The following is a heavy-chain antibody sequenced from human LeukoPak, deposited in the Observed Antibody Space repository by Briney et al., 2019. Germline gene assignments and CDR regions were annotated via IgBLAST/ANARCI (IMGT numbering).Heavy chain of an antibody. D-gene: IGHD6-19*01. Sequence: GGSLKLSCAAPGITFSGSAMHWVRQASGQGLEWVGRITSKPNSYETVYAASMNGRFTISRDDSKNTAYLQMNSLKTEDTAVYYCAGGRGWYSPDYWGQGTLVTVSS. CDR1: GITFSGSA. CDR2: ITSKPNSYET. V-gene: IGHV3-73*01. CDR3: AGGRGWYSPDY. J-gene: IGHJ4*02.